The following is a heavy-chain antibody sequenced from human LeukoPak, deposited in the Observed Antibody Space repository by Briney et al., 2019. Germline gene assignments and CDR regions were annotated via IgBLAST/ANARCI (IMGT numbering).Heavy chain of an antibody. J-gene: IGHJ4*02. Sequence: GESLKISCKGSGYSFTSYWIGWVRQMPGKGLEWMGIIYPGDSDTRYSPSFQGQVTISADKSISTAYLQWSSLKASDTAMYYCARLYYGSGSLYYFDYRGQGTLVTVSS. V-gene: IGHV5-51*01. CDR2: IYPGDSDT. D-gene: IGHD3-10*01. CDR1: GYSFTSYW. CDR3: ARLYYGSGSLYYFDY.